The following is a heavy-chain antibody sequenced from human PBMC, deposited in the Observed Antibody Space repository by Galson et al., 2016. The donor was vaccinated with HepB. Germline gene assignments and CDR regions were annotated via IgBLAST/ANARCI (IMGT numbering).Heavy chain of an antibody. J-gene: IGHJ4*02. CDR3: ARGAYSSQRFAY. CDR2: TYYRSNWIN. CDR1: GDSVSSNSAA. V-gene: IGHV6-1*01. Sequence: CAISGDSVSSNSAAWNWIRQSPSRGLEWLGRTYYRSNWINEYAVSVKGRITIKSDASKNQFSLQLNSVTPEDTALYYCARGAYSSQRFAYWGQGTLVTVSS. D-gene: IGHD5-18*01.